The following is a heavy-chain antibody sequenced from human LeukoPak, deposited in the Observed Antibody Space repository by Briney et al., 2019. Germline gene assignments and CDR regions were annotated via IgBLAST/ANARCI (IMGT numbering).Heavy chain of an antibody. D-gene: IGHD3-10*01. V-gene: IGHV3-30*04. CDR1: GFTFKRYA. Sequence: GRSLRLSCAASGFTFKRYAMHWVRQAPGKGLEWLTIMSYDGNISYYADSVKGRFTISRDNSNDTLYLQMNSLRADDTAIYYCTRGRSVYGSGSYSAYWGQGTLVTVSS. CDR2: MSYDGNIS. J-gene: IGHJ4*02. CDR3: TRGRSVYGSGSYSAY.